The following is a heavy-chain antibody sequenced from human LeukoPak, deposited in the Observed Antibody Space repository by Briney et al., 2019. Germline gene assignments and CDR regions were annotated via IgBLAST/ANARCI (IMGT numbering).Heavy chain of an antibody. CDR2: TYTSGST. V-gene: IGHV4-4*09. CDR1: GGSISSYY. Sequence: SETLSLTCTVSGGSISSYYWSWIRQPPGKGLEWIGYTYTSGSTNYNPSLKSRVTISVDTSKNQFSLKLSSVTAADTAVYYCASSLAAAGTGEYYYYYYMDVWGKGTTVTVSS. J-gene: IGHJ6*03. D-gene: IGHD6-13*01. CDR3: ASSLAAAGTGEYYYYYYMDV.